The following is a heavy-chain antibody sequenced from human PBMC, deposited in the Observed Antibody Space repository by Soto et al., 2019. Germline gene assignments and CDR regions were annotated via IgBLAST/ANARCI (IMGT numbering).Heavy chain of an antibody. J-gene: IGHJ6*02. V-gene: IGHV1-3*01. CDR1: GYTFTSYA. Sequence: GASVKVSCKASGYTFTSYAMHWVRQAPGQRLEWMGWINAGNGNTGYAQKFQGRVTMTRNTSISTAYMELSSLRSEDTAVYYCARGRRLVVVPAAMRGMDVWGQGTTVTVSS. D-gene: IGHD2-2*01. CDR3: ARGRRLVVVPAAMRGMDV. CDR2: INAGNGNT.